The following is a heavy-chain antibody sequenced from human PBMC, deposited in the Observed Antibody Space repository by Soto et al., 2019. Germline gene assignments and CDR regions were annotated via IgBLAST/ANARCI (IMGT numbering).Heavy chain of an antibody. Sequence: QVQLVQSGAEVKKPGSSVKVSCKASGGTFSSYAISWVRQAPGQGLEWMGGIIPIFGTANYAQKFQGRVTIPADKSTSTSYRELSSLRSEDTAVYYCARQGRIAVREGLFDYWGQGTLVTVSS. V-gene: IGHV1-69*06. CDR1: GGTFSSYA. J-gene: IGHJ4*02. D-gene: IGHD6-6*01. CDR3: ARQGRIAVREGLFDY. CDR2: IIPIFGTA.